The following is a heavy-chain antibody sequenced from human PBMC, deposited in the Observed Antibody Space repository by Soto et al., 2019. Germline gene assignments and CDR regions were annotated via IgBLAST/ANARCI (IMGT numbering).Heavy chain of an antibody. Sequence: GGSLRLSCAASGFTFSSYAMSWVRQAPGKGLEWVSAISGSGGSTYYADSVKGRFTISRDNSKNTLYLQMNSLRAEDTAVYYCANMEIFGVVQRYYYYYYGMDVWGQGTTVTVSS. CDR1: GFTFSSYA. V-gene: IGHV3-23*01. J-gene: IGHJ6*02. CDR2: ISGSGGST. CDR3: ANMEIFGVVQRYYYYYYGMDV. D-gene: IGHD3-3*01.